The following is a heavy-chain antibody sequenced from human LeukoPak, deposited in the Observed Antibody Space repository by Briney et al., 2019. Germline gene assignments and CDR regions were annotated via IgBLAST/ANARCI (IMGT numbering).Heavy chain of an antibody. D-gene: IGHD2-2*01. V-gene: IGHV3-48*03. CDR2: ISGSGSVI. CDR1: GFNFNHYE. Sequence: GGSLRLSCATSGFNFNHYELNWVRQAPGKGLEWVSYISGSGSVIKYADSVRGRFTISRDATNNSLFLQMNSLRAEDTAGYYGARGYQCDLRVSNCFDSWGQGTLVTVSS. J-gene: IGHJ5*01. CDR3: ARGYQCDLRVSNCFDS.